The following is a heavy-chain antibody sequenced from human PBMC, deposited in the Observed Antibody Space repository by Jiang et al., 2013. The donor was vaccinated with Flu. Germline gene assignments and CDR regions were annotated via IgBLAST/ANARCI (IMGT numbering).Heavy chain of an antibody. CDR2: INPGDSDS. CDR3: ARSITLVRGVIPGFDY. D-gene: IGHD3-10*01. Sequence: GAEVKKPGESLKISCKGSGYSFTSYWIGWVRQMPGKGLEWMGIINPGDSDSRYSPSFQGQVTFSADKSISTAYLQWSSLKASDTAMYYCARSITLVRGVIPGFDYWGQGTLVTVSS. CDR1: GYSFTSYW. V-gene: IGHV5-51*01. J-gene: IGHJ4*02.